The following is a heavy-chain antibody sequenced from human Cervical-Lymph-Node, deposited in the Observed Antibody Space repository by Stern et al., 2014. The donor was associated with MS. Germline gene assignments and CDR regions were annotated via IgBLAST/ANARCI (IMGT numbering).Heavy chain of an antibody. CDR2: IIPMSGAT. Sequence: VQLVQSGPEMKKPGSSVKVSCKASGGTFTTYAISWVRQAPGQGLEWMGGIIPMSGATKSTEKFQGRVTLSADQSTTPTSMELRSLKSEDTAVYCGTLDGSDHHADYWGQGTPVIVSS. J-gene: IGHJ4*02. CDR1: GGTFTTYA. CDR3: TLDGSDHHADY. V-gene: IGHV1-69*01. D-gene: IGHD2-21*01.